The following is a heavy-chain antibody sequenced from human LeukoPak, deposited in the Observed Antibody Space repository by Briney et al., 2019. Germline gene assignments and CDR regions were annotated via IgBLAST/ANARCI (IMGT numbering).Heavy chain of an antibody. J-gene: IGHJ3*02. CDR2: IYYSGST. V-gene: IGHV4-59*08. CDR3: ARRKGDNSAFYDDFDI. D-gene: IGHD3-22*01. Sequence: SETLSLTCTVSGGSISSYYWSWVRQPPGKGLGWIGHIYYSGSTNYNPSLRSRVTISLDTSKNQFSLRLSSVTAADTAVYYCARRKGDNSAFYDDFDIWGQGTMVTVSS. CDR1: GGSISSYY.